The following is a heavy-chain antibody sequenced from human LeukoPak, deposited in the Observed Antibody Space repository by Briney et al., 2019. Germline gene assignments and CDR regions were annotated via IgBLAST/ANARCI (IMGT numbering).Heavy chain of an antibody. J-gene: IGHJ6*04. V-gene: IGHV4-4*07. CDR3: VKGDYSASSYFYRMDV. D-gene: IGHD3-10*01. CDR2: SYTRGTT. CDR1: GGSISSYH. Sequence: SETLSLTCTVSGGSISSYHWSWIRQPAGKGLEWIGRSYTRGTTNYNPSLKSRVTLSVDTSKNQFSLELNSVTAADTAVYYCVKGDYSASSYFYRMDVWAKGPRSPSPQ.